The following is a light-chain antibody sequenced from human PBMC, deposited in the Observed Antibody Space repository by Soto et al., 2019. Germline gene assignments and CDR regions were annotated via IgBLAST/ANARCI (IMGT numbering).Light chain of an antibody. J-gene: IGLJ1*01. Sequence: QSALTQPASVSGSPGQSITISCTGTSSDVGGYNYVSWYQQYPGKAPKVVIYDVDNRPSGVSHRFSGSKSGNTASLTISWLQSEDEADYYCSSYTSSSTRVFGTGTKLTVL. CDR2: DVD. CDR3: SSYTSSSTRV. CDR1: SSDVGGYNY. V-gene: IGLV2-14*03.